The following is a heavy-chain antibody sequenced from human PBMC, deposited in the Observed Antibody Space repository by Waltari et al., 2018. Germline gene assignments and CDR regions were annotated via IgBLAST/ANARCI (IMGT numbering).Heavy chain of an antibody. V-gene: IGHV3-21*02. Sequence: VQLVESGGGLVKPGGSLRLSCAASGFTFHTYTMNWVRQAPGKGLEWVSSISSTSSDIYYADSVKGRFTISRDNAKSSLYLQLNSLRAEDTAVYYCAGGYSSYYGMDVWGQGTTVTVSS. J-gene: IGHJ6*02. D-gene: IGHD6-13*01. CDR2: ISSTSSDI. CDR3: AGGYSSYYGMDV. CDR1: GFTFHTYT.